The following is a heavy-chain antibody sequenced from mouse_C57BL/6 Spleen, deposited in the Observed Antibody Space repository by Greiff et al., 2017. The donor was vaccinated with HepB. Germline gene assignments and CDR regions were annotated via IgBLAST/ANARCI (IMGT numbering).Heavy chain of an antibody. J-gene: IGHJ2*01. CDR2: ISDGGSYT. V-gene: IGHV5-4*01. Sequence: EVQVVESGGGLVKPGGSLKLSCAASGFTFSSYAMSGVRQTPEKRLEWVATISDGGSYTYYPENVKGRFTISRDKAKNNLYLQISHLKSEDTAMYYCAREPGRGYFDYWGQGTPLTVSS. CDR3: AREPGRGYFDY. D-gene: IGHD3-3*01. CDR1: GFTFSSYA.